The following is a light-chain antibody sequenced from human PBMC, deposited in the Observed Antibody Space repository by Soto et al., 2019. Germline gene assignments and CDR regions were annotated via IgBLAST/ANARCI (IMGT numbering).Light chain of an antibody. CDR3: QQRSNWPPWT. CDR2: DAS. J-gene: IGKJ1*01. V-gene: IGKV3-11*01. CDR1: QSINTF. Sequence: EIVLTQSPGTLSLSPGERATLSCRVSQSINTFLAWYQQKPGQAPRLLIYDASSRATGIPARFSGSGSGTDFTLTISSLEPEDFAVYYCQQRSNWPPWTFGQGTKVEVK.